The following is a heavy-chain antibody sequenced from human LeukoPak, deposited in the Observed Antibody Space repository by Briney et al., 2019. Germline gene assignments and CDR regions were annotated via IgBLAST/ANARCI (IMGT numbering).Heavy chain of an antibody. D-gene: IGHD3-3*01. Sequence: GGSLRLSCAASGFTFSSYAMSWVRQAPGTGLEWVSAISGSGGSTYYADSVKGRFTISRDNSKNTLYLQMNSLRAEDTAVYYCAKEGLGGYYPAIHYYYGMDVWGQGTTVTVSS. J-gene: IGHJ6*02. CDR3: AKEGLGGYYPAIHYYYGMDV. V-gene: IGHV3-23*01. CDR2: ISGSGGST. CDR1: GFTFSSYA.